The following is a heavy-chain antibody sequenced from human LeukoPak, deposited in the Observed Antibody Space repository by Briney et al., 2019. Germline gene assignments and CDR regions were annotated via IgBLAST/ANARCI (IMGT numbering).Heavy chain of an antibody. CDR3: ARATRVVTAILNWFDP. J-gene: IGHJ5*02. CDR1: GYTFTSYG. Sequence: ASVKVSCKASGYTFTSYGISWVRQAPGQGLEWMGWISAYNGNTNYAQKLQGRVTMTTDTSTSTAYMELRSLRSDGTAVYYCARATRVVTAILNWFDPWGQGTLVTVSS. CDR2: ISAYNGNT. V-gene: IGHV1-18*01. D-gene: IGHD2-21*02.